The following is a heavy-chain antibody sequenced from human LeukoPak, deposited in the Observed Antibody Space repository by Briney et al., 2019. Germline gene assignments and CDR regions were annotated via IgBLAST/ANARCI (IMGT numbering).Heavy chain of an antibody. D-gene: IGHD3-16*02. Sequence: VASVKVSCKASGYTFTSYGISWVRQAPGQRLEWMGWISAYNGNTNYAQKLQGRVTMTTDTSTSTAYMELRSLGSDDTAVYYCAREPYYDYVWGSYRNGAFDIWGQGTMVTVSS. CDR3: AREPYYDYVWGSYRNGAFDI. V-gene: IGHV1-18*01. J-gene: IGHJ3*02. CDR1: GYTFTSYG. CDR2: ISAYNGNT.